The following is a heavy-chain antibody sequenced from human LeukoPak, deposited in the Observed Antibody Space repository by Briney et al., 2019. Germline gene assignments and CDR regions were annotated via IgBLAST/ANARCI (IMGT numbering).Heavy chain of an antibody. CDR3: AKALSSSFYYFDL. Sequence: SETLSLTCTVSGGSISNRSYYWGWIRQPPGKGLEWIGSIYYSGSTYYNPSLKSRVIISVDTSKNQFSLKVSSVTAADTAVYYCAKALSSSFYYFDLGGRGTLVTVSS. CDR2: IYYSGST. V-gene: IGHV4-39*07. J-gene: IGHJ2*01. D-gene: IGHD3-16*02. CDR1: GGSISNRSYY.